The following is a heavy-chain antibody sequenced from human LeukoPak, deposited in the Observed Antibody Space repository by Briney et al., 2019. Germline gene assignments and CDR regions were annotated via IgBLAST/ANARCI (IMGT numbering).Heavy chain of an antibody. CDR1: GYTFTSYD. CDR3: ARGPESYYGSGSHFDP. CDR2: MNPNSGNT. J-gene: IGHJ5*02. D-gene: IGHD3-10*01. Sequence: GASVKVSFKASGYTFTSYDINWVRQATGQGLEWMGWMNPNSGNTGYAQKFQGRVTMTRNTSISTAYMELSSLRSEDTAVYYCARGPESYYGSGSHFDPWGQGTLVTVSS. V-gene: IGHV1-8*01.